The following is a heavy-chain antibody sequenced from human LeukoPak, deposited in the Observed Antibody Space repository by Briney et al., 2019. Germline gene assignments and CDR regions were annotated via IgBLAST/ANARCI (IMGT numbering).Heavy chain of an antibody. CDR1: GDSISGYY. J-gene: IGHJ5*02. CDR3: AKAIVVVAGGWFDP. CDR2: INYSGRT. V-gene: IGHV4-59*01. Sequence: PSETLSLTCTVSGDSISGYYWSWNRQSPGKGLEWIAYINYSGRTNYNLSPKNRVTISVDTSNNQFSLRLTSVTAADTAIYYCAKAIVVVAGGWFDPWGQGTLVTVSS. D-gene: IGHD2-15*01.